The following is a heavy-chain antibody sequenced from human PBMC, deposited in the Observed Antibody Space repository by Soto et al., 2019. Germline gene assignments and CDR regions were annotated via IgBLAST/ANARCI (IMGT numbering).Heavy chain of an antibody. J-gene: IGHJ6*02. Sequence: SETLSLTCTVSGGSISSDYWSWIRQPPGQGLEWIGYIYYSGSTNYNPSLKSRVTISVDASKNQFSLKLSSVTAADTAVYYCARGAGDIVATIRAYYYGMDVWGQGTTVTVSS. V-gene: IGHV4-59*13. CDR2: IYYSGST. CDR1: GGSISSDY. CDR3: ARGAGDIVATIRAYYYGMDV. D-gene: IGHD5-12*01.